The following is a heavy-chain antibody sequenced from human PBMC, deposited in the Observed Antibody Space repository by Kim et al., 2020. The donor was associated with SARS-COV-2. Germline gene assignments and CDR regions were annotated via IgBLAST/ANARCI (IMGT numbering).Heavy chain of an antibody. V-gene: IGHV4-34*01. J-gene: IGHJ4*02. D-gene: IGHD3-9*01. CDR2: INHSGST. Sequence: SETLSLTCAVYGGSFSGYYWSWIRQPPGKGLEWIGEINHSGSTNYNPSLKSRVTISVDTSKNQFSLKLSSVTAADTAVYYCARGRRYFDWAFDYWGQGTL. CDR1: GGSFSGYY. CDR3: ARGRRYFDWAFDY.